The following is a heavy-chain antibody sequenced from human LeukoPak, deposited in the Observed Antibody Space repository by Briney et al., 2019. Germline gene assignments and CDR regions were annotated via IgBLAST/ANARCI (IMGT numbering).Heavy chain of an antibody. V-gene: IGHV3-11*01. Sequence: GGSLRLSCAASGFTFSYYYMAWIRQAPGKGLEWISYISTSGSAVYYADSVKGRFTMSRDNAKNSLYLQMNSLRAEDTAVYYCARRAPFYYNSWSPTHDYGMDVWGQGTTVTVSS. CDR3: ARRAPFYYNSWSPTHDYGMDV. D-gene: IGHD3-10*01. CDR1: GFTFSYYY. J-gene: IGHJ6*02. CDR2: ISTSGSAV.